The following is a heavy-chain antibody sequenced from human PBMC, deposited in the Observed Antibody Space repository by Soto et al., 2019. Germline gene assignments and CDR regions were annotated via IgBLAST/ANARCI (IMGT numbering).Heavy chain of an antibody. Sequence: EVQLVESGGGLVQPGGSLRLSCAASGFTSSSYSMNWVRQAPGKGLEWVSYISSSSSTIYYADSVKGRFTISRDNAKNSLYLQMNSLRAEDTAVYYCARDTPPYYYGSGSYNWFDPWGQGTLVTVSS. J-gene: IGHJ5*02. CDR1: GFTSSSYS. V-gene: IGHV3-48*01. CDR2: ISSSSSTI. CDR3: ARDTPPYYYGSGSYNWFDP. D-gene: IGHD3-10*01.